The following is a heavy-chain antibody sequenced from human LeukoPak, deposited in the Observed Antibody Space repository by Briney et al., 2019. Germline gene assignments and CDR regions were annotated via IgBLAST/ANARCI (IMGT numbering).Heavy chain of an antibody. CDR3: ARDIRSDPGAFDI. Sequence: GASVKVSCKASGGTFSSYAISWVRQAPGQGLEWMGGITPIFGTANYAQKFQGRVTITADESTSTAYMELSSLRSEDTAVYYCARDIRSDPGAFDIWGQGTMVTVSS. V-gene: IGHV1-69*13. CDR1: GGTFSSYA. D-gene: IGHD1-14*01. J-gene: IGHJ3*02. CDR2: ITPIFGTA.